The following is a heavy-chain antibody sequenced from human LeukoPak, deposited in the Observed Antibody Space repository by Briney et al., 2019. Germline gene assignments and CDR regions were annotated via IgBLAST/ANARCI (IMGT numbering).Heavy chain of an antibody. CDR2: IKDDGRQK. J-gene: IGHJ4*02. CDR1: GFTFSSYG. CDR3: ARDAGKGFDY. Sequence: AGGSLRLSCAASGFTFSSYGMHWVRQAPGKGLEWVANIKDDGRQKYYVDSVRGRFTISKDNTKNSVFLEMNSLRVEDTAVYYCARDAGKGFDYWGQGALVTVSS. V-gene: IGHV3-7*01.